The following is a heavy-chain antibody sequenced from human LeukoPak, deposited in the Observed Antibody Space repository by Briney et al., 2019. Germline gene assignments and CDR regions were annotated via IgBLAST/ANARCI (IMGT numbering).Heavy chain of an antibody. CDR3: ARLGYCSGGSCYPGWFDP. CDR1: GGSFSGYY. CDR2: INHSGST. Sequence: SETLSLTCAVYGGSFSGYYWSWIRQPPGKGLEWIGEINHSGSTNYNPSLKSRVTVSVDTSKNQFSLKLSSVTAADTAVYYCARLGYCSGGSCYPGWFDPWGQGTLVTVSS. J-gene: IGHJ5*02. V-gene: IGHV4-34*01. D-gene: IGHD2-15*01.